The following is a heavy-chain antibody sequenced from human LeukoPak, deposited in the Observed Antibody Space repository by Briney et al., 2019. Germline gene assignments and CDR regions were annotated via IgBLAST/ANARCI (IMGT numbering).Heavy chain of an antibody. CDR2: ISGSGDNT. J-gene: IGHJ4*02. Sequence: PGGSLRLSCAASGFIFSSYVMSWVRQAPGKGLEWVSAISGSGDNTYYADSVKGRFTISRDKSKNTLYLQTNTLRAEDTAVYYCAKDRYGRPYYDSFDYWGQGTLVTVSS. CDR3: AKDRYGRPYYDSFDY. CDR1: GFIFSSYV. D-gene: IGHD3-22*01. V-gene: IGHV3-23*01.